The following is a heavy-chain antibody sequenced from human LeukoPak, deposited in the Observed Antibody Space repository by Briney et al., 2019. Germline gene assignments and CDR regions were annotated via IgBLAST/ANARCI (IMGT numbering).Heavy chain of an antibody. CDR2: ISGSGGST. CDR1: GFTFSSYA. J-gene: IGHJ4*02. CDR3: AKDFGRAIDYVWGSCRYPSLGY. V-gene: IGHV3-23*01. Sequence: PGGSLRLSCAASGFTFSSYAMSWVRQAPGKGLEWVSAISGSGGSTYYADSVKGRFTISRGNSKNTLYLQMNSLRAEDTAVYYCAKDFGRAIDYVWGSCRYPSLGYWGQGTLVTVSS. D-gene: IGHD3-16*02.